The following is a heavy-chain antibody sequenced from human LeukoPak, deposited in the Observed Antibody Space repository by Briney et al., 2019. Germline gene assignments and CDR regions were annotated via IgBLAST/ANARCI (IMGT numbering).Heavy chain of an antibody. CDR1: GFTFSSYN. V-gene: IGHV3-21*01. CDR3: ARHLNYYLDY. D-gene: IGHD3-10*01. CDR2: ISSRSSYI. J-gene: IGHJ4*02. Sequence: GGSLRLSCAASGFTFSSYNMNWVRQAPGKGLEWVSSISSRSSYINYADSVKGRFTISRDNAKNSLFLQMNTLRAEDTAVYYCARHLNYYLDYWGQGTLVTVSS.